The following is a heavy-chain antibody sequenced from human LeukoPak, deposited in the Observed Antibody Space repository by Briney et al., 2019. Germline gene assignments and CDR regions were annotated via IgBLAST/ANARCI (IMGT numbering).Heavy chain of an antibody. Sequence: SETLSLTRAVYGGSFSGYYWSWIRQPPGKGLEWIGEINHSGSTNYNPSLKSRVTISVDTSKNQFSLKLSSVTAADTAVYYCASCDYYDSSGYFLGYWGQGTLVTVSS. V-gene: IGHV4-34*01. CDR3: ASCDYYDSSGYFLGY. J-gene: IGHJ4*02. CDR2: INHSGST. D-gene: IGHD3-22*01. CDR1: GGSFSGYY.